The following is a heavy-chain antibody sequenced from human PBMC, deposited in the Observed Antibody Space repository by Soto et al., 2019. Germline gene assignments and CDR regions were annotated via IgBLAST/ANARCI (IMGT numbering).Heavy chain of an antibody. Sequence: QVQLVESGGGVVQPGRSLRLSCAASGFTFSSYDMHWVRQAPGKGLEWVAVISYDGSNKYYADSVKGRLTIARDNSKNTLYLQMNSLRAEDTAVYYCARDRYDILTGTYYYYGMDVGGQGTTVTVSS. CDR1: GFTFSSYD. CDR2: ISYDGSNK. D-gene: IGHD3-9*01. J-gene: IGHJ6*02. CDR3: ARDRYDILTGTYYYYGMDV. V-gene: IGHV3-30-3*01.